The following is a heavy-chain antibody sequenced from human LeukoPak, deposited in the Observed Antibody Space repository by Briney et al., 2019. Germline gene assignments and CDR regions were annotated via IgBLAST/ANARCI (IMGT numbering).Heavy chain of an antibody. CDR2: ISGSGGST. V-gene: IGHV3-23*01. CDR3: AKDEVRLGAPLCY. Sequence: GGSLRLSCAASGFMFSNYAMSWVRQAPGKGLEWVSAISGSGGSTYYADSVKGRFTISRDNSKNTLYLQMNSLRAEDTAVYYCAKDEVRLGAPLCYWGQGTLVTVSS. J-gene: IGHJ4*02. D-gene: IGHD3-16*01. CDR1: GFMFSNYA.